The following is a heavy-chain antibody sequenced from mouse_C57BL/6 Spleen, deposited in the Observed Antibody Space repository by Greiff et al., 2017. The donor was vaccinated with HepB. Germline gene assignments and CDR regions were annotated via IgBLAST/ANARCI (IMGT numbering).Heavy chain of an antibody. D-gene: IGHD3-2*02. Sequence: VQLQQSGPELVKPGASVKISCKASGYAFSSSWMNWVKQRPGKGLEWIGRIYPGDGDTNYNGKFKGKATLTADKSSSTAYMQLSSLTSEDSAVYFCARVTAQAPFDYWGQGTTLTVSS. J-gene: IGHJ2*01. CDR2: IYPGDGDT. CDR1: GYAFSSSW. CDR3: ARVTAQAPFDY. V-gene: IGHV1-82*01.